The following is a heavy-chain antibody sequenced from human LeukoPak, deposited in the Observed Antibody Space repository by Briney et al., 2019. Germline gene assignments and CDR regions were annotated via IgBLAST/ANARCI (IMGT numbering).Heavy chain of an antibody. CDR1: GFTFSSYW. D-gene: IGHD3-10*01. CDR2: IKQDGSEK. V-gene: IGHV3-7*01. J-gene: IGHJ4*02. Sequence: GGSLRLSCAASGFTFSSYWMSWVRQAPGKGLEWVANIKQDGSEKYYADSVKGRFTISRDNSKNTLYLQMNSLRAEDTAVYYCARDAAPAATLITMVRGVLDYWGQGTLVTVSS. CDR3: ARDAAPAATLITMVRGVLDY.